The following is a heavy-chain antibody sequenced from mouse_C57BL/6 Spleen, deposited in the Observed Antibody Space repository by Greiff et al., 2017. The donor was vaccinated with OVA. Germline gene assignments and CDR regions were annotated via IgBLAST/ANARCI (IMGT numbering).Heavy chain of an antibody. J-gene: IGHJ2*01. Sequence: EVQLQQSGPELVKPGASVKIPCKASGYTFTDYNMDWVKQSHGKSLEWIGDINPNNGGTIYNQKFKGKATLTVDKSYSTAYMALRSLTSEDTAFYYLASRLYGSSYFFLDYWGQGTTLTVSS. V-gene: IGHV1-18*01. CDR3: ASRLYGSSYFFLDY. CDR1: GYTFTDYN. CDR2: INPNNGGT. D-gene: IGHD1-1*01.